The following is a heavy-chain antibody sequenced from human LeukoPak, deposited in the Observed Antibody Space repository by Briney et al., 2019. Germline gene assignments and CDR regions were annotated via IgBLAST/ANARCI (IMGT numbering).Heavy chain of an antibody. CDR1: GFTFSHFW. V-gene: IGHV3-15*01. J-gene: IGHJ4*02. Sequence: PGGSLRLSCAASGFTFSHFWMTWVRQAPGKGLEWVGRIKSKTAGGTIDYAAPVKGRFTISRDDSKNTLYLQMNSLKTEDTAVYYCTTGESMVGSTIHIRWADWGQGTLVTVSS. D-gene: IGHD1-26*01. CDR3: TTGESMVGSTIHIRWAD. CDR2: IKSKTAGGTI.